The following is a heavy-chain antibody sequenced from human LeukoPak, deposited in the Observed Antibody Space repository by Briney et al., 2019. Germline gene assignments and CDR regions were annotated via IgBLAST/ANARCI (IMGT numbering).Heavy chain of an antibody. D-gene: IGHD6-19*01. CDR2: IYSGGST. CDR3: ARDMVAGPGNPDDDAFDI. J-gene: IGHJ3*02. CDR1: GFTVSSNY. Sequence: PGGSLRLSCAASGFTVSSNYMSWVRQAPGKGLEWVSVIYSGGSTYYADSVKGRFTISRDNSKNTLYLQMNSLRAEDTAVYYCARDMVAGPGNPDDDAFDIWGQGQWSPSLQ. V-gene: IGHV3-66*01.